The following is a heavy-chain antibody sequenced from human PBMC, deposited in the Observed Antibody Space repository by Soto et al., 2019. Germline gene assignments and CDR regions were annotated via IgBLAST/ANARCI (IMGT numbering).Heavy chain of an antibody. Sequence: SVKVSCKASGFTFTSSAVQGVRQARGQRLEWIGWIVVGSGNTNYAQKLQERVTITRDMSTSTAYMELSSLRSEDTAVYYCAADMITFGGVIVIPTYGMDVWGQGTTVTVSS. CDR2: IVVGSGNT. J-gene: IGHJ6*02. CDR1: GFTFTSSA. D-gene: IGHD3-16*02. CDR3: AADMITFGGVIVIPTYGMDV. V-gene: IGHV1-58*01.